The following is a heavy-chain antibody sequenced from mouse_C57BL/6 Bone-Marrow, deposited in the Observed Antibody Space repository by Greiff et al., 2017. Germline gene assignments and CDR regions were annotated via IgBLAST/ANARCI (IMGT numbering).Heavy chain of an antibody. V-gene: IGHV1-72*01. Sequence: QVQLQQPGAELVKPGASVKLSCKASGYTFTSYWMHWVKQRPGRGLEWIGRIDPNSGGTKYNEKFKSKATLTVDKPSSTAYMQLSSLTSEDSAGYYWARGPSGTPYYYAMDYGGQGTSVTVSS. CDR3: ARGPSGTPYYYAMDY. CDR2: IDPNSGGT. CDR1: GYTFTSYW. D-gene: IGHD4-1*01. J-gene: IGHJ4*01.